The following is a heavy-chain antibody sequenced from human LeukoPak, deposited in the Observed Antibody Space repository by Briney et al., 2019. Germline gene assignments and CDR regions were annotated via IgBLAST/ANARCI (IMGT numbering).Heavy chain of an antibody. V-gene: IGHV5-51*01. CDR2: IYPCDSDT. CDR3: AIFDFLFGEIDNWFDP. CDR1: GYNSTIYW. Sequence: GESLKISCKGSGYNSTIYWIGWVRQSPGKGVEWMGIIYPCDSDTRYSPSFQGQVTISADKSISTAYLQWSSLKASDTAMYSCAIFDFLFGEIDNWFDPWGQGTQVTVSS. J-gene: IGHJ5*02. D-gene: IGHD3-16*01.